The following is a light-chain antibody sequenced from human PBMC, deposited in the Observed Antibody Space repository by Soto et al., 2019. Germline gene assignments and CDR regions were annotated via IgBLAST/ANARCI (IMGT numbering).Light chain of an antibody. V-gene: IGKV3-20*01. CDR1: PSTSSNY. CDR2: AAS. J-gene: IGKJ5*01. CDR3: QQYGTSPGIT. Sequence: EIVLTQSPGTLSLSPGERATLSCRASPSTSSNYLAWFQQKPGQAPRLLIYAASSRATGIPDRFSGSGSGTDFTLTINRPEPEDFAVYYCQQYGTSPGITFGQGTRLEIK.